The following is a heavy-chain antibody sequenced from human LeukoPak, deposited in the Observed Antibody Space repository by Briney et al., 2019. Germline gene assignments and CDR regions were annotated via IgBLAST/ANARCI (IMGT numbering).Heavy chain of an antibody. CDR2: ISRSSSSM. J-gene: IGHJ4*02. Sequence: GRSLRLSCVASGFTFGSYAMNWVRQAPGKGLEWVSYISRSSSSMYYADSVKGRFIISRDNAKNSLYLQMNSLRDEDTAVYYCVRGATVTSPFDYWGQGTLVTVSS. CDR3: VRGATVTSPFDY. D-gene: IGHD4-17*01. V-gene: IGHV3-48*02. CDR1: GFTFGSYA.